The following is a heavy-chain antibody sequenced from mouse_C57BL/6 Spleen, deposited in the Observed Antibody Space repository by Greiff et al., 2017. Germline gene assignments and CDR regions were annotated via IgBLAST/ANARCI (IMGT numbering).Heavy chain of an antibody. Sequence: QVQLQQPGAELVKPGASVKMSCKASGYTFTSYWITWVKQRPGQGLEWIGDIYPGSGSPNYNAKFKSKATLTVDTSSSTAYMQLSSLTSEDSAVYYCARAGTLDGSSYGYWGQGTTLTVSS. J-gene: IGHJ2*01. CDR3: ARAGTLDGSSYGY. CDR2: IYPGSGSP. V-gene: IGHV1-55*01. CDR1: GYTFTSYW. D-gene: IGHD1-1*01.